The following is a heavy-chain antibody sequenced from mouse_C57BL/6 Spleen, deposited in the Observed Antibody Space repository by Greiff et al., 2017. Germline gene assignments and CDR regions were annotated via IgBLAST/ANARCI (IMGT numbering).Heavy chain of an antibody. CDR1: GFNIKDDY. Sequence: EVQRVESGAELVRPGASVKLSCTASGFNIKDDYMHWVKQRPEQGLEWIGWIDPENGDTEYASKFQGKATITADTSSNTAYLQLSSLTSEDTAVYYCTTAQAIFDYWGQGTTLTVSS. CDR2: IDPENGDT. V-gene: IGHV14-4*01. D-gene: IGHD3-2*02. J-gene: IGHJ2*01. CDR3: TTAQAIFDY.